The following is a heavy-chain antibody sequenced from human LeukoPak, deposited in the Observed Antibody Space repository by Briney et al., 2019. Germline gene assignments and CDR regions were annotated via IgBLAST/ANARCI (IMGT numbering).Heavy chain of an antibody. D-gene: IGHD2-15*01. CDR2: ISYDGSNK. V-gene: IGHV3-30-3*01. CDR3: ARDRLRYCSGGSCYWFDY. Sequence: GRSLRLSCAASGFTFSSYAMPWVRQAPGKGLEWVAVISYDGSNKYYADSVKGRFTISRDNSKNTLYLQMNSLRAEDTAVYYCARDRLRYCSGGSCYWFDYWGQGTLVTVSS. CDR1: GFTFSSYA. J-gene: IGHJ4*02.